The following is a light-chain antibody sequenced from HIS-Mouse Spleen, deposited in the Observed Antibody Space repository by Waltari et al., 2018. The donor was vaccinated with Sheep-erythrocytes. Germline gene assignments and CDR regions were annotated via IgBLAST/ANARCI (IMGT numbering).Light chain of an antibody. CDR3: QAWDSSTAWNVV. Sequence: SYELTQPPSVSVSPGQTASITCSGDKLGDKYACWYQQKPDPSPVLVIYQDSKRPSGIPERFSGSNSGNTATLTISGTQAMDEADYYCQAWDSSTAWNVVFGGGTKLTVL. CDR1: KLGDKY. CDR2: QDS. J-gene: IGLJ2*01. V-gene: IGLV3-1*01.